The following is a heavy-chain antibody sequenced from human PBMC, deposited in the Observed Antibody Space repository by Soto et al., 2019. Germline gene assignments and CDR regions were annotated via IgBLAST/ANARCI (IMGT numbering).Heavy chain of an antibody. CDR3: AEIYGGMDV. CDR1: GFTFSSYG. V-gene: IGHV3-30*03. J-gene: IGHJ6*02. CDR2: ISYDGSNK. Sequence: GGSLRLSCAASGFTFSSYGMHWVRQAPGKGLEWVAVISYDGSNKYYADSVKGRFTISRDNSKNTLYLQMNSLRAEDTAVYYCAEIYGGMDVSGQGTTVTVAS. D-gene: IGHD4-17*01.